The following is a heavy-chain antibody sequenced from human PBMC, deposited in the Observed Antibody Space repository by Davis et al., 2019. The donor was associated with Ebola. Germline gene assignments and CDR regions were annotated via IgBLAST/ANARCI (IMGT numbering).Heavy chain of an antibody. CDR2: IYYSGST. J-gene: IGHJ6*02. Sequence: PSETLSLTCTVSGGSISSYYWSWIRQPPGKGLEWIGYIYYSGSTNYNPSLKSRVTISVDTSKNQFSLKLSSVTAADTAVYYCATLGHCSSTSCPDGYYGMDVWGQGTTVTVSS. D-gene: IGHD2-2*01. CDR1: GGSISSYY. CDR3: ATLGHCSSTSCPDGYYGMDV. V-gene: IGHV4-59*08.